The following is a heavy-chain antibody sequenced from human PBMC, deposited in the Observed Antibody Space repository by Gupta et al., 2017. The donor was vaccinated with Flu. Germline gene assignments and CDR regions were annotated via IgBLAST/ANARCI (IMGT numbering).Heavy chain of an antibody. Sequence: QVQLVQSGAEVKKPGASVKVSCKASGYTFTSYGISWVRQAPGQGLEWMGWISCYNGNTNYAQKLQGRASMTTDTSTSTAYMELRSLRSDDTPVHYCVIHRPGLVGVTMALRDLDLWCGGPLV. J-gene: IGHJ2*01. V-gene: IGHV1-18*01. CDR2: ISCYNGNT. CDR3: VIHRPGLVGVTMALRDLDL. D-gene: IGHD1-26*01. CDR1: GYTFTSYG.